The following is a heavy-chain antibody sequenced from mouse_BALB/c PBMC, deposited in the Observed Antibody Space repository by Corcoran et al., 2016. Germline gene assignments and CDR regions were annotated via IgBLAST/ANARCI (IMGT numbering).Heavy chain of an antibody. V-gene: IGHV9-1*02. J-gene: IGHJ1*01. CDR3: AREGLYYGSSLWYFDV. CDR1: GYTFTNYG. D-gene: IGHD1-1*01. Sequence: QIQLVQSGPELKKPGETVKISCKASGYTFTNYGMNWVKQAPGKGLKWMGWINTYTGEPTYADDFKGRFAFSLETSASTAYLQINNLKNEDMATYFCAREGLYYGSSLWYFDVWGAGTTVTVSS. CDR2: INTYTGEP.